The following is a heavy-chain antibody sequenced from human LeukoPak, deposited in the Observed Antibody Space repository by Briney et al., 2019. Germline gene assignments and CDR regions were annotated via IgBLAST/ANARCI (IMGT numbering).Heavy chain of an antibody. V-gene: IGHV4-34*01. Sequence: SETLSLTCAVYGGSFSGYYWSWIRQPPGKGLEWIGEINHSGSTNYNLSLKSRVTISVDTSKNQFSLKLSSVTAADTAVYYCARGRDIVATLGFDYWGQGTLVTVSS. D-gene: IGHD5-12*01. CDR1: GGSFSGYY. J-gene: IGHJ4*02. CDR3: ARGRDIVATLGFDY. CDR2: INHSGST.